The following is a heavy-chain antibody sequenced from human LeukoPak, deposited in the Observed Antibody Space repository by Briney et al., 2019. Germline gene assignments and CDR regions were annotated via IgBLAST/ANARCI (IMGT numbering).Heavy chain of an antibody. Sequence: GGSLRLPCAASGFTFSSYAMSWVRQAPGKGLEWVSAISGSGGSTYYADSVKGRFTFSRDNSKNTLYLQMNSLRAEDTAVYYCAKDLWGTMIELLDAFDIWGQGTMVTVSS. CDR1: GFTFSSYA. V-gene: IGHV3-23*01. D-gene: IGHD3-22*01. CDR2: ISGSGGST. CDR3: AKDLWGTMIELLDAFDI. J-gene: IGHJ3*02.